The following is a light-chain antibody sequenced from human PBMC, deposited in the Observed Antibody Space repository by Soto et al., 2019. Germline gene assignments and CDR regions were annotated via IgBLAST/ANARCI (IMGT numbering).Light chain of an antibody. J-gene: IGKJ1*01. V-gene: IGKV3-20*01. CDR3: TQYGIQSST. CDR1: QSVSSSY. Sequence: IVLTQSPGTLPFSPGDRATLSCRASQSVSSSYFACYQQKPGQAPRLLIYGASSRATVIPDRFTGSGSGPDFTLTISTLEHEQFGGDYSTQYGIQSSTSGNETQVEIK. CDR2: GAS.